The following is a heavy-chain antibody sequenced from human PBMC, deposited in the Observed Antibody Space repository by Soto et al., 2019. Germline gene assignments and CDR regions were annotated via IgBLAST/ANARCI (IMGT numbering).Heavy chain of an antibody. Sequence: SETLSLTCTVSGGSISSGGYYWSWIRQHPGKGLEWIGYIYYSGSTYYNPSLKSRVTISVDTSKNQSSLKLSSVTAADTAVYYCARGIGYYYDSSGYLSQTYFDYWGQGTLVTVS. D-gene: IGHD3-22*01. V-gene: IGHV4-31*03. J-gene: IGHJ4*02. CDR3: ARGIGYYYDSSGYLSQTYFDY. CDR1: GGSISSGGYY. CDR2: IYYSGST.